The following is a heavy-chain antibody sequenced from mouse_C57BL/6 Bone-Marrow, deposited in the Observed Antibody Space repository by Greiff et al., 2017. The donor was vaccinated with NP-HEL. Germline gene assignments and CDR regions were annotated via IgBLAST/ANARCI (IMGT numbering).Heavy chain of an antibody. V-gene: IGHV5-2*01. J-gene: IGHJ1*03. Sequence: EVKLVESGGGLVQPGESLKLSCESNEYEFPSHDMSWVRKTPEKRLELVAAINSDGGSTYYPDTMERRFIISRDNTKKTLYLQMSSLRSEDTALDYCARHRGYGSSWSDWYFDVWGTGTTGTVSS. CDR1: EYEFPSHD. CDR2: INSDGGST. CDR3: ARHRGYGSSWSDWYFDV. D-gene: IGHD1-1*01.